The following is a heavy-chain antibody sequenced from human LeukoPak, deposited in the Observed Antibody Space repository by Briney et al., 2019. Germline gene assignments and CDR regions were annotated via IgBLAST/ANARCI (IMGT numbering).Heavy chain of an antibody. CDR3: ARVGGQWLVTKHFDY. V-gene: IGHV1-2*02. CDR1: GYTFTGYY. J-gene: IGHJ4*02. D-gene: IGHD6-19*01. Sequence: ASVKVSCKASGYTFTGYYMHWVRQAPGQGLEWMGWINPNSGGTNYAQKFQGRVTMTRDTSISTAYMELSRLRSDDTAVYYCARVGGQWLVTKHFDYWGQGTLVTVSS. CDR2: INPNSGGT.